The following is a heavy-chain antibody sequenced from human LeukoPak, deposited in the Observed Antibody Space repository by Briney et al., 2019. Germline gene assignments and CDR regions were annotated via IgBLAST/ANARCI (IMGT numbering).Heavy chain of an antibody. D-gene: IGHD3-3*01. V-gene: IGHV3-30*03. CDR1: GFIFSSYG. J-gene: IGHJ4*02. CDR3: ARDPAKFWSGHDY. CDR2: ISYDGSNK. Sequence: GGSLRLSCAASGFIFSSYGMHWVRQAPGKGLEWVAVISYDGSNKYYADSVKGRFTISRDNSKNTLYVQMNSLRAEDTAVYYCARDPAKFWSGHDYWGQGTLVTVSS.